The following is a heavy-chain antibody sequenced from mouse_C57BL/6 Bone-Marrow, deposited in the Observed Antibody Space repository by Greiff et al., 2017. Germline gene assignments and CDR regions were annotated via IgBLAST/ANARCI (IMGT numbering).Heavy chain of an antibody. J-gene: IGHJ2*01. V-gene: IGHV14-4*01. CDR1: GFTIKDDY. CDR2: IDPENGDT. D-gene: IGHD2-1*01. Sequence: VQLQQSGAELVRPGASVKLSCTASGFTIKDDYMHWVKQRPEQGLEWIGWIDPENGDTEYASKFQGKATITEDTSSNTAYLQLSSLTSEDTAVYYCTKSSNGNLYFDYWGQGTTLTVSS. CDR3: TKSSNGNLYFDY.